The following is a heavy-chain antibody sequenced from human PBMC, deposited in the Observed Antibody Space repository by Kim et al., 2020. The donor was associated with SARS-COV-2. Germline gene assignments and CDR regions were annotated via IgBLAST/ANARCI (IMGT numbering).Heavy chain of an antibody. CDR2: INTNSGNP. CDR1: GYTFNGYA. V-gene: IGHV7-4-1*02. Sequence: ASVKVSCKASGYTFNGYAMNWVRQAPGQGLEWMGWINTNSGNPTYAQGFTGRFVFSLDTSVSTAYLQINRLKAEDTAVYYCARHWGTGSENWFDPWGQGTLVTVSS. D-gene: IGHD1-1*01. J-gene: IGHJ5*02. CDR3: ARHWGTGSENWFDP.